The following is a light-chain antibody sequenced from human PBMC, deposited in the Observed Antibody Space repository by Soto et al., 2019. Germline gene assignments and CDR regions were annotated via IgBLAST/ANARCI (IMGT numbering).Light chain of an antibody. CDR1: SGAVRGGNY. CDR3: LLYYGSWNWV. V-gene: IGLV7-43*01. CDR2: STN. J-gene: IGLJ3*02. Sequence: QSVVTQAPSLTVSPGRRVTLTCAATSGAVRGGNYPNWFQQKPGQPPRTLIYSTNKHHSWTPARVSGSLLGGKPALVLSGVRPEDEAEYFCLLYYGSWNWVFGGGTKLTVL.